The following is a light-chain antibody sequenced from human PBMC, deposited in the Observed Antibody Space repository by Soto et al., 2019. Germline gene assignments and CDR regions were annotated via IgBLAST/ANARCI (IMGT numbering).Light chain of an antibody. CDR1: SSDVGDYKY. CDR2: EVS. Sequence: QSALTQPASVSGSPGQSITISCTGTSSDVGDYKYVSWYQQHPGKVPKLMIYEVSNRPSGVSNRFSGSKSGNTASLTISGLQAEDEADYYCSSYTGSSVLFGGGTKLTVL. CDR3: SSYTGSSVL. J-gene: IGLJ2*01. V-gene: IGLV2-14*01.